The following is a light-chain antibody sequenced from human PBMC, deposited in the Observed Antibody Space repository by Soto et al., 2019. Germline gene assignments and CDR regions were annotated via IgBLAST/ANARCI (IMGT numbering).Light chain of an antibody. CDR1: QGISNY. V-gene: IGKV1-27*01. CDR3: QKYNSAPRT. Sequence: DIQMTQSPSSLSASVGDRVTITCRASQGISNYLAWYQQKRGKVHKLLIYPASPLQSGDPSRFSGSGSGTDFTLTISSQQPEDVATYYCQKYNSAPRTFGQGTKVEIK. J-gene: IGKJ1*01. CDR2: PAS.